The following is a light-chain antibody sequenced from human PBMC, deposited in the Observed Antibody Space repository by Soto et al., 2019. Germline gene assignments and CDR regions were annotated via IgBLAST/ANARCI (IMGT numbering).Light chain of an antibody. CDR2: GVS. CDR3: SSFTGPTTLDV. J-gene: IGLJ1*01. CDR1: SSEVGAYKY. V-gene: IGLV2-14*03. Sequence: QSVLTQPASVSGSPGQSVTISCTGTSSEVGAYKYVSWYQKHPGKAPKLMIYGVSNRPSGISNRFSGSKSGNTAFLTISGLQPEDEADYYCSSFTGPTTLDVFGTGTKVTVL.